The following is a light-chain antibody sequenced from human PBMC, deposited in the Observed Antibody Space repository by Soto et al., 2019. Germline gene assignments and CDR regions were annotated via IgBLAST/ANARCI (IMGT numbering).Light chain of an antibody. CDR3: QQFKNYPIT. CDR2: GAS. V-gene: IGKV1-39*01. CDR1: QSISTY. Sequence: DIQMTQSPSSLSASVGDRVTITCRASQSISTYLNWYHQKPGKAPKLLIYGASSLQSGVPSRFSGSGSGTDFTLTISSLQPEDFAVYFCQQFKNYPITFGQGTRLQIK. J-gene: IGKJ5*01.